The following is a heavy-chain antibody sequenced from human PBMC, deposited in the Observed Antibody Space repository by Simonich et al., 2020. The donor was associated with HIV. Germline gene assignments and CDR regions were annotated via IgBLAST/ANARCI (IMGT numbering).Heavy chain of an antibody. CDR3: AREGTGTRYSFDL. CDR2: ISGYNGNK. D-gene: IGHD1-1*01. CDR1: GYSSTNYV. Sequence: EVKKPGASVKVSCKASGYSSTNYVISWVGQGPGQGPKWMGWISGYNGNKNFEQKFQGRVTMTIDTSTSTAYMELRSPRFDDTAVYYCAREGTGTRYSFDLWGQGTLVIVSS. J-gene: IGHJ5*02. V-gene: IGHV1-18*01.